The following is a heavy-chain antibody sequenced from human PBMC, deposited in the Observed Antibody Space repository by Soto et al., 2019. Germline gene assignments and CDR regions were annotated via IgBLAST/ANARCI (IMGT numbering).Heavy chain of an antibody. D-gene: IGHD3-16*01. CDR3: AKDGGDGYNRLFDY. CDR2: TSYDGSNK. J-gene: IGHJ4*02. Sequence: GGSLRLSCAASGFTFSSYGMHWVRQAPGKGLEWVAVTSYDGSNKYYADSVKGRFTISRDNSKNTLYLQMNSLRAEDTAVYYCAKDGGDGYNRLFDYWGQGTLVTVS. CDR1: GFTFSSYG. V-gene: IGHV3-30*18.